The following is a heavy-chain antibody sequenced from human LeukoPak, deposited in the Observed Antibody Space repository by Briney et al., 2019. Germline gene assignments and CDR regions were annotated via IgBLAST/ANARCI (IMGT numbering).Heavy chain of an antibody. V-gene: IGHV1-69*13. J-gene: IGHJ4*02. CDR2: IIPIFGTA. Sequence: SVKVSCKAPGGTFSSYAISWVRQAPGQGLEWMGGIIPIFGTANYAQKFQGRVTITADESTSTAYMELSSLRSEDTAVYYCARSSAVLLWFGELYYWGQGTLVTVSS. D-gene: IGHD3-10*01. CDR3: ARSSAVLLWFGELYY. CDR1: GGTFSSYA.